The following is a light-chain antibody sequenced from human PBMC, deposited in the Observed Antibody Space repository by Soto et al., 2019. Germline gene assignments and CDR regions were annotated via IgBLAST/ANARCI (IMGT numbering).Light chain of an antibody. Sequence: DIQMTQSPSTLSASVGDRVTITCRASQSISTWLAWYQQRPGKAPKLLIYDASSLESGVPTRFSGNRSGTEFTLTINNLQPDDFATYYCQQYDTYSWTFGQGTKVDIK. V-gene: IGKV1-5*01. CDR1: QSISTW. CDR2: DAS. CDR3: QQYDTYSWT. J-gene: IGKJ1*01.